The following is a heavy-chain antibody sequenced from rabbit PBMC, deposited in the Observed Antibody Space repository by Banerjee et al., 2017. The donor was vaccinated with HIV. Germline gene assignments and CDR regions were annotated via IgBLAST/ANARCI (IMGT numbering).Heavy chain of an antibody. Sequence: QSLEESGGGLVQPGASLTLTCKASGFSFSSGYDMCWVRQAPGKGLEWIACIYIGSGGTTWYASWAKGRFTISRTSSTTVTLQMTSLTAADTATYFCARDLAAVTGWNFGLWGPGTLVTVS. D-gene: IGHD7-1*01. V-gene: IGHV1S40*01. CDR1: GFSFSSGYD. J-gene: IGHJ4*01. CDR2: IYIGSGGTT. CDR3: ARDLAAVTGWNFGL.